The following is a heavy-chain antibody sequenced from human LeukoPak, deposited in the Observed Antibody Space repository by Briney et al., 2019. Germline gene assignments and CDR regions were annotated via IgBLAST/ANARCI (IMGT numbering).Heavy chain of an antibody. CDR3: ASSGGYYYDSSGYYSSQYFQH. CDR2: IIPIFGIA. D-gene: IGHD3-22*01. Sequence: SVKVSCKASGGTFSSYAISWVRQAPGQGLEWMGRIIPIFGIANYAQKFQGRVTITANKSTSTAYMELSSLRSEDTAVYYCASSGGYYYDSSGYYSSQYFQHWGQGTLVTVSS. V-gene: IGHV1-69*04. J-gene: IGHJ1*01. CDR1: GGTFSSYA.